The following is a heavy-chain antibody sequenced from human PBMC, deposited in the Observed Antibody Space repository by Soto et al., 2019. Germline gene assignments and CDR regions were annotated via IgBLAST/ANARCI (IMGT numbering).Heavy chain of an antibody. Sequence: PGESLKISCKGSGYSFTSYWIGWVRQMPGKGLEWMGIIYPGDSDTRYSPSFQGQVTISADKSISTAYLQWSSLKASDTAMCYCARLPRGYYDSSGYSYFDYWGQGTLVTVSS. D-gene: IGHD3-22*01. V-gene: IGHV5-51*01. CDR1: GYSFTSYW. CDR2: IYPGDSDT. J-gene: IGHJ4*02. CDR3: ARLPRGYYDSSGYSYFDY.